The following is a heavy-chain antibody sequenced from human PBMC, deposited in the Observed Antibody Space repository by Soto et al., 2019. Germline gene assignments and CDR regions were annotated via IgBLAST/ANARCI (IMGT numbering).Heavy chain of an antibody. Sequence: EVQLVESGGDFVQPGGSLRLSCEASGFTFSAFWMHWVRHVPGEGLMWISRTNKDGASSEYADSVKGRFSVSRDNAKTTMFLHMTGLRAEDTAVYYCARDDLRRNEALDIWGQGTVVTVSS. CDR3: ARDDLRRNEALDI. V-gene: IGHV3-74*01. D-gene: IGHD2-21*01. J-gene: IGHJ3*02. CDR1: GFTFSAFW. CDR2: TNKDGASS.